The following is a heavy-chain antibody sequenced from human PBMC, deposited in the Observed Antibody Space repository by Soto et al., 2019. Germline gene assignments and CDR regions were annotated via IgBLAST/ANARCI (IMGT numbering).Heavy chain of an antibody. CDR2: IYYSGST. Sequence: QLQLQESGPGLVKPSETLSLTCTVSGGSISSSSYYWGWIRQPPGKGLEWIGSIYYSGSTYYNPSLKSRVTISVDTSKNQFYRKLSSLTAADTAVYYCARKRRIVASTNFDYWGQGTLVTVSS. V-gene: IGHV4-39*01. J-gene: IGHJ4*02. D-gene: IGHD3-22*01. CDR3: ARKRRIVASTNFDY. CDR1: GGSISSSSYY.